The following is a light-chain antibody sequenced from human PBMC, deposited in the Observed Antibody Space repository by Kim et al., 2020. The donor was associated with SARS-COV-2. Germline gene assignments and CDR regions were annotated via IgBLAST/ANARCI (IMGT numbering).Light chain of an antibody. V-gene: IGKV3-11*01. CDR2: DAS. CDR1: QSVSSY. CDR3: QLRSNWLT. J-gene: IGKJ3*01. Sequence: SLSPGERATRSCRASQSVSSYLAWYQQKPGQAPRLLIYDASNRATGIPARFSGSGSGTDFTLTISSLEPEDFAVYYCQLRSNWLTFGPGTKVDIK.